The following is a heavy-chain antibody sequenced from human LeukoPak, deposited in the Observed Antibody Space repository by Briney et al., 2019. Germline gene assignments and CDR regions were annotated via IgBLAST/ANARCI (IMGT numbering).Heavy chain of an antibody. CDR1: GLTFSSYE. CDR3: ARYCGSGSYVTGGMDV. Sequence: GGSLRLSCAASGLTFSSYEMSWDRQAPGKGLEWLSYISTGGSTTHYADSVKGRFTMSRDNVKNSLYLQMNSLRAEDTAVYYCARYCGSGSYVTGGMDVWGQGTTVTVSS. V-gene: IGHV3-48*03. D-gene: IGHD3-10*01. CDR2: ISTGGSTT. J-gene: IGHJ6*02.